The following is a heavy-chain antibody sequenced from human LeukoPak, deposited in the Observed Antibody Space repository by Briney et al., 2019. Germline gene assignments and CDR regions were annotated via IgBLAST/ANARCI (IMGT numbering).Heavy chain of an antibody. Sequence: SVKVSCKASGGTFSSYAISWVRQAPGQGLEWMGGIIPIFGTANYAQKFQGRVTITADESTSTAYMELSSLRSEDTAVYYCARGEGWAVACTYGELIFDYWGQGTPVTVSS. V-gene: IGHV1-69*01. D-gene: IGHD6-19*01. CDR3: ARGEGWAVACTYGELIFDY. CDR2: IIPIFGTA. J-gene: IGHJ4*02. CDR1: GGTFSSYA.